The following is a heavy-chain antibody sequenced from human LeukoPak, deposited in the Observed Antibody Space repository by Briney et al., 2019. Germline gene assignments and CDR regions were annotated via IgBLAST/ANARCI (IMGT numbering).Heavy chain of an antibody. CDR2: INPNSGGT. J-gene: IGHJ6*03. Sequence: GASVKVSGKPSGYTFTGYYMHWVRQAPGQGLEWMGWINPNSGGTNYAQQSQGRVTMTRKPSISTASMELSMLRSDEQPGYYCAGRGTNYYYMDVWGKGTMVTVSS. CDR3: AGRGTNYYYMDV. V-gene: IGHV1-2*02. D-gene: IGHD1-14*01. CDR1: GYTFTGYY.